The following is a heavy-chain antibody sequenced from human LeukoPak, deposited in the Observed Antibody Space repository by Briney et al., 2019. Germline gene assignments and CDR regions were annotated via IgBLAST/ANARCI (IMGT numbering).Heavy chain of an antibody. V-gene: IGHV3-30-3*01. J-gene: IGHJ4*02. CDR2: ISYDGSNK. CDR1: GFTFSSYA. CDR3: ASGLVGDIDY. D-gene: IGHD3-16*01. Sequence: GGSLRLSCAASGFTFSSYAMHWVRQAPGKGLEWVAVISYDGSNKYYADSVKGRFTISRDNSKNTLYLQMNSLRAEDTAVYYCASGLVGDIDYWGQGTLVTVSS.